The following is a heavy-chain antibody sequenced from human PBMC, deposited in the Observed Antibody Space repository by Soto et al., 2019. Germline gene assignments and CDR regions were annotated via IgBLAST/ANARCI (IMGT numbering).Heavy chain of an antibody. J-gene: IGHJ4*02. CDR1: GFTFSSYS. CDR2: ISSSSSTI. V-gene: IGHV3-48*01. Sequence: GGSLRLSCAASGFTFSSYSMNWVRQAPGKGLEWVSYISSSSSTIYYADSVKGRFTISRDNAKNSLYLQMNSLRAEDTAVYYCARGYYGSGSYYNEKPYYFDYWGQGTLVTVSS. CDR3: ARGYYGSGSYYNEKPYYFDY. D-gene: IGHD3-10*01.